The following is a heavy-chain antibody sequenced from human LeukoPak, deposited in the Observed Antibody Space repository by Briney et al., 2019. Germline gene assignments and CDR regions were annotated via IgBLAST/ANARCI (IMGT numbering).Heavy chain of an antibody. CDR3: WANSGDPPADY. CDR1: GGSISSGGYY. V-gene: IGHV4-31*03. J-gene: IGHJ4*02. CDR2: IYYSGST. Sequence: TSQTLSLTCTVSGGSISSGGYYWSWIRQHPGKGLEWIGYIYYSGSTYYNPSLKSRVTISVDTSKNQFSLKLSSVTAADTAVYYCWANSGDPPADYWGQGTLVTVSS. D-gene: IGHD7-27*01.